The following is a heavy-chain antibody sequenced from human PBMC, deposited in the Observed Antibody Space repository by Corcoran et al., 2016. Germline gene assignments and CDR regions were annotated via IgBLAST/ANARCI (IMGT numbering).Heavy chain of an antibody. V-gene: IGHV1-18*01. CDR3: ARDESMYYYDSRGYRAFDY. Sequence: QVQLVQSGAEVKKPGASVKVSCKASGYTFTSYGISWVRQAPGQGLEWMGWISAYNGNTNYAQKLQGRVTMTTDTSTSTAYMELRSLRSDDPAVDYCARDESMYYYDSRGYRAFDYWGQGTLVTVSS. CDR1: GYTFTSYG. D-gene: IGHD3-22*01. J-gene: IGHJ4*02. CDR2: ISAYNGNT.